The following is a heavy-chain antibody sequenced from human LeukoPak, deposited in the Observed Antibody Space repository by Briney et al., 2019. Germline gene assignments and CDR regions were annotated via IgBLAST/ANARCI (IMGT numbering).Heavy chain of an antibody. J-gene: IGHJ4*02. D-gene: IGHD4-17*01. CDR2: IWYNGSNK. V-gene: IGHV3-33*01. Sequence: GGSLRLSCAASGFTFSSCGMHWVRQAPGKGLEWVAVIWYNGSNKYYTDSVKGRFTISRDNSKNTLYLQMNSLRAEDTAVYFCARGPLYDYGDYHFDYWGQGTLVSVSS. CDR1: GFTFSSCG. CDR3: ARGPLYDYGDYHFDY.